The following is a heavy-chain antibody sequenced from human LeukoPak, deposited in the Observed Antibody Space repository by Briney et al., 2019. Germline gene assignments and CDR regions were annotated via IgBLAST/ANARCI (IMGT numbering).Heavy chain of an antibody. D-gene: IGHD2-8*01. CDR3: AREPGVSSEHFDY. CDR2: INPNSGGT. CDR1: GYTFTGYY. Sequence: ASVKVSCKASGYTFTGYYMHWVRQAPGQGLEWMGWINPNSGGTNYAQKFQGRVTMTRDTSISTAYMELSRLRSDDTAVYYCAREPGVSSEHFDYWGQGTLVTVSS. V-gene: IGHV1-2*02. J-gene: IGHJ4*02.